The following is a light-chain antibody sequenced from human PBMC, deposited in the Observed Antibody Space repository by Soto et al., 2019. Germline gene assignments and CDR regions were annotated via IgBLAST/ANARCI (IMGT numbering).Light chain of an antibody. CDR2: AAS. Sequence: DIQMTQSPSSVSASVGDTVTITCRASQGVSSGLAWYQQKPGKAPKLLIYAASNSLSGVPSRFSGSGTGTDFTLTISSLQPEDSGTYSCQQANSFPHTFGQGSKLEIK. J-gene: IGKJ2*01. CDR3: QQANSFPHT. V-gene: IGKV1-12*01. CDR1: QGVSSG.